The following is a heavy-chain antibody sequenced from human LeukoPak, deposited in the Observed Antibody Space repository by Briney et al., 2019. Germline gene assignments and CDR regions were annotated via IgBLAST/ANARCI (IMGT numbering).Heavy chain of an antibody. CDR1: GFTFSSYR. J-gene: IGHJ4*02. V-gene: IGHV3-21*01. D-gene: IGHD2-8*01. CDR3: ASDHCTNGVCYTDYFDY. Sequence: GGSLRLSCAASGFTFSSYRMNWVRQAPRKGLEWVSSISSSSSYIYYADSVKGRFTISRDNAKISLYLQMNSLRAEDTAVYYCASDHCTNGVCYTDYFDYWGRGTLVTVSS. CDR2: ISSSSSYI.